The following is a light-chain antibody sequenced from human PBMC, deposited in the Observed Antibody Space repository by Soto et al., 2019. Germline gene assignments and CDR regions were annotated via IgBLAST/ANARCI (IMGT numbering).Light chain of an antibody. V-gene: IGLV2-14*01. CDR1: SSDIGAYNY. Sequence: QSALTQPASVSGSPGQAITISCTGTSSDIGAYNYVSWYQQHSGRAPKLIIYEVTNRPSGLSNRFSASKSGNTASLTIFGLQAEDEADYYCSSYTSSSTWVFGGGTTLTVL. J-gene: IGLJ3*02. CDR2: EVT. CDR3: SSYTSSSTWV.